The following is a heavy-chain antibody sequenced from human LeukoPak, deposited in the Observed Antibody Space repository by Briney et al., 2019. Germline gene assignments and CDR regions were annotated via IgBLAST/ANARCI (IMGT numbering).Heavy chain of an antibody. CDR3: ARGRAVAGTNDY. J-gene: IGHJ4*02. CDR2: INHSGST. CDR1: GGSFSGYY. V-gene: IGHV4-34*01. Sequence: SETLSLTCAVYGGSFSGYYWSWIRQPPGKGLEWIGEINHSGSTNYNPSLKSRVTISVDTSKNQFSLKLSSVTAADTAVYYCARGRAVAGTNDYWGQGTLVTVSS. D-gene: IGHD6-19*01.